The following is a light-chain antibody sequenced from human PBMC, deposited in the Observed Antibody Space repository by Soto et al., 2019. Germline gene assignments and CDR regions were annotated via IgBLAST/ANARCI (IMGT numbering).Light chain of an antibody. CDR3: TSYPTTSTVI. J-gene: IGLJ2*01. V-gene: IGLV2-14*03. CDR2: DVN. CDR1: SSDVGGYNY. Sequence: SALTQPASVSGSPGQSITISCTGTSSDVGGYNYVSWYQQHPGKAPKLLIYDVNNRPSGVSNRFSGSKSGNTASLTISGLQAEDEADYYCTSYPTTSTVIFGGGTKVTVL.